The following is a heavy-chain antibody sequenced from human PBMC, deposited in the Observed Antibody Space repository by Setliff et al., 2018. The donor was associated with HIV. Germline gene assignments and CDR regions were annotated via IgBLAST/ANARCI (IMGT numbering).Heavy chain of an antibody. J-gene: IGHJ4*02. CDR2: ISSSSSYI. CDR1: GFTFSSYS. D-gene: IGHD6-19*01. CDR3: ATDMANSGREGDFDY. V-gene: IGHV3-21*01. Sequence: PGGSLRLSCAASGFTFSSYSMNWVRQAPGKGLEWVSSISSSSSYIYYADSVRGRFSISRDNARNSLYLQMNSLRAEDTALYYCATDMANSGREGDFDYWGQGTLVTVS.